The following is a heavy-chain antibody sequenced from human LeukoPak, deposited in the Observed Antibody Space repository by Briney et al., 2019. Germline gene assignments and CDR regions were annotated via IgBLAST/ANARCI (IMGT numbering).Heavy chain of an antibody. V-gene: IGHV4-61*02. Sequence: SETLSLTCTVSGGSITSHSYQWSWIRQPAGTGLEWLGRIYTTGSTNYNPSLKSRVSISVDTSKNQFSLNLRSVTAADTAVYYCARSPDSSGWYGSNDYWGQGTLVTVSS. J-gene: IGHJ4*02. CDR3: ARSPDSSGWYGSNDY. CDR2: IYTTGST. CDR1: GGSITSHSYQ. D-gene: IGHD6-19*01.